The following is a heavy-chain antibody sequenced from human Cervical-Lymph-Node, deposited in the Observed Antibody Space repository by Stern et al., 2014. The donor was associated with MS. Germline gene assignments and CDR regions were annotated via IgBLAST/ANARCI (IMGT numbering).Heavy chain of an antibody. D-gene: IGHD1-26*01. CDR2: MDWEDEK. CDR3: ARLDSGSHLDAFDI. Sequence: QVTLRESGPALVKPTQTLTLTCTFSGFSLSSSGMCVGWIRQPPGKALEWLALMDWEDEKYYITSLKSRLTISKDTSENQVVLTVANMDPVDTATYYCARLDSGSHLDAFDIWGQGTLVTVSS. J-gene: IGHJ3*02. CDR1: GFSLSSSGMC. V-gene: IGHV2-70*13.